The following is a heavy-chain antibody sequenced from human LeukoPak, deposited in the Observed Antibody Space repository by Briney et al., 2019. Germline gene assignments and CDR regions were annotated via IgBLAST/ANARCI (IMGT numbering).Heavy chain of an antibody. V-gene: IGHV3-48*03. CDR2: ISSSGSTI. CDR3: ARDPLGSSSWSDAIDI. Sequence: GGSLRLSCAASGFTFSSYEMNWVRQAPGKGLEWVSYISSSGSTIYYADSVKGRFTISRDNANNSLYLQMSSLRAEDTAVCYCARDPLGSSSWSDAIDIWGQGTMVTVSS. J-gene: IGHJ3*02. D-gene: IGHD6-13*01. CDR1: GFTFSSYE.